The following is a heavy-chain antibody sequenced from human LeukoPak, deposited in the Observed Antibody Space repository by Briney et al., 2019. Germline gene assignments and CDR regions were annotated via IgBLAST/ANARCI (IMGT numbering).Heavy chain of an antibody. V-gene: IGHV5-51*01. D-gene: IGHD1-26*01. J-gene: IGHJ6*03. CDR3: ARHGYSGSYLGYYYYMDV. CDR1: GYSFTSYW. Sequence: GESLKISCKGSGYSFTSYWIGWVRQMPGKGLEWMGIIYPGDSDTRYSPSFPGQVTISADKSISTAYLQWSSLKASDTAMYYCARHGYSGSYLGYYYYMDVWGKGTTVTVSS. CDR2: IYPGDSDT.